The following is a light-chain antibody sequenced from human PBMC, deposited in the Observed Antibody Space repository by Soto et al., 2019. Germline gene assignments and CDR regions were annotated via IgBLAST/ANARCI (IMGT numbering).Light chain of an antibody. J-gene: IGLJ1*01. CDR3: GTWDSSLPLYV. V-gene: IGLV1-51*02. CDR1: SSNIGNNY. CDR2: ENN. Sequence: QSVLTQPPSVSAAPGQKVTISCSGSSSNIGNNYVSWYQQLPGTAPKLLIYENNKRPSGIPDRFSGSKSGTSATLGITGLQTGDEADYYCGTWDSSLPLYVFGTGTKLTVL.